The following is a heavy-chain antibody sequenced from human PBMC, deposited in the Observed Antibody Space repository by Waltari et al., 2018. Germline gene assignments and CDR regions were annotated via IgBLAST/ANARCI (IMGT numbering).Heavy chain of an antibody. CDR2: IIPIFGTA. D-gene: IGHD6-13*01. Sequence: QVQLVQSGAEVKKPGSSVKVSCKASGGTFSSYAISWVRQAPGQGLEWMGGIIPIFGTANYAQKFQGRVTITTDESTSTAYMELSSLRSEDTAVYYCASCVRGQQFIGDYYYYMDVWGKGTTVTVSS. CDR3: ASCVRGQQFIGDYYYYMDV. V-gene: IGHV1-69*05. J-gene: IGHJ6*03. CDR1: GGTFSSYA.